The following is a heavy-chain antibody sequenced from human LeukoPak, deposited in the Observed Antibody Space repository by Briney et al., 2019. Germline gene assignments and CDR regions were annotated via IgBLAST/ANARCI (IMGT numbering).Heavy chain of an antibody. CDR2: ISSSSSYI. CDR3: ATGESVVPPMRPTGVV. CDR1: GFTFSSYS. D-gene: IGHD2-2*01. Sequence: PGGSLRLACAASGFTFSSYSMNWVRQAPGKGLEWVSSISSSSSYIYYADSVKGRLTISRDNAKNSLYLQMNSLRAEDTAVYYCATGESVVPPMRPTGVVWGQGTLVTVSS. J-gene: IGHJ4*02. V-gene: IGHV3-21*01.